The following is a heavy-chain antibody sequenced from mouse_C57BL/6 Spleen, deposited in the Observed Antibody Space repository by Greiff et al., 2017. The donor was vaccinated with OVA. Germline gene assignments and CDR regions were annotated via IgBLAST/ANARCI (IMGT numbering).Heavy chain of an antibody. CDR2: IHPNSGST. CDR3: ASNYGTPMDY. D-gene: IGHD2-1*01. V-gene: IGHV1-64*01. CDR1: GYTFTSYW. J-gene: IGHJ4*01. Sequence: VQLQQSGAELVKPGASVKLSCKASGYTFTSYWMHWVKQRPGQGLEWIGMIHPNSGSTNYNEKFKSKATLTVDKSSSTAYMQLSSLTSEDSAVYYCASNYGTPMDYWGQGTSVTVSS.